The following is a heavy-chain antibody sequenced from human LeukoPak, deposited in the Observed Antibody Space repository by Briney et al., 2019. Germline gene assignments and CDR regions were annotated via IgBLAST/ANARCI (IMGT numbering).Heavy chain of an antibody. J-gene: IGHJ3*02. D-gene: IGHD2-21*02. CDR1: GFTFSSYA. V-gene: IGHV3-23*01. CDR2: ISGSGGST. CDR3: AKDIVVVTSGSNAFDI. Sequence: GGSLRLSCAASGFTFSSYAMSWVRQAPGKGLEWVSAISGSGGSTYYADSVKGRFTISRDNSKNTLYLQMNSLRAEDTAVYYCAKDIVVVTSGSNAFDIWGQGAMVTVSS.